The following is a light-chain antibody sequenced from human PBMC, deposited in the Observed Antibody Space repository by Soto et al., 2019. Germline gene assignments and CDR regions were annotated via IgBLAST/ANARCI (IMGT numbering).Light chain of an antibody. V-gene: IGLV2-14*01. CDR2: EVA. J-gene: IGLJ3*02. CDR1: SSDVGGYDY. Sequence: QSALTQPASVSGSPGQSITISCTGSSSDVGGYDYVSWYQHQPGKAPKLMIYEVASRPSGVSNRFSGSKSGNTASQTIAGLRAEDEGDYYCSSHSSSNTLVVFGGGTQLTVL. CDR3: SSHSSSNTLVV.